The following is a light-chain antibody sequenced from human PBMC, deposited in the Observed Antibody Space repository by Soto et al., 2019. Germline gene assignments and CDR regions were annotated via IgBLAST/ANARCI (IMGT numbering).Light chain of an antibody. CDR2: EVS. V-gene: IGLV2-18*01. J-gene: IGLJ2*01. CDR3: SLHTSTVV. CDR1: SSDVGSYNR. Sequence: QSALTQPPSVSGSPGQSVTISCTGTSSDVGSYNRVSWYQQPPGTAPKLMIYEVSNRPSGVPDRFSGSKSGNTASLTISGLQAEDEADYYCSLHTSTVVFGGGTKLTVL.